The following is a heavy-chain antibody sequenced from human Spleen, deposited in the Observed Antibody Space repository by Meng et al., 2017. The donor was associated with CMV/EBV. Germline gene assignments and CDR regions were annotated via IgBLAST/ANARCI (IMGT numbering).Heavy chain of an antibody. Sequence: GESLKISCAASGFTFSSYSMNWVRQAPGKGLEWVSVIYSGGSTYYADSVKGRFTISRDNSKNTLYLQMNSLRAEDTAVYYCARPPGMDVWGQGTTVTVSS. J-gene: IGHJ6*02. CDR3: ARPPGMDV. V-gene: IGHV3-53*01. CDR2: IYSGGST. CDR1: GFTFSSYS.